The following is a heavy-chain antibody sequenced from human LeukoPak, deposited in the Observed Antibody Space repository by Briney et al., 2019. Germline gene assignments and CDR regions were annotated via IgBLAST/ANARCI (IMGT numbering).Heavy chain of an antibody. Sequence: ASVKVSCKASGYTFTGYYLYWVRQAPGQGLEWMGRINPHSGGTNYAEKFQGRVTMTRDTSITTAYMELSRLRYDDTAVYYCATYSSSWSTFDCWGQGTLVTVSS. CDR1: GYTFTGYY. CDR3: ATYSSSWSTFDC. D-gene: IGHD6-13*01. J-gene: IGHJ4*02. V-gene: IGHV1-2*02. CDR2: INPHSGGT.